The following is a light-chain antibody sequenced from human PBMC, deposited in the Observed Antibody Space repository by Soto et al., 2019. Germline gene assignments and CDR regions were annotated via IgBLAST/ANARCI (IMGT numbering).Light chain of an antibody. CDR2: GAS. CDR1: QSVSSN. J-gene: IGKJ2*02. Sequence: EIVMTQSPATLSVSPGERATLSCRASQSVSSNLAWYLQKPGQAPRLLIYGASTRATGIPARFSGSGSGTEFTLTISSLQSEDFAVYYCQQYNNWRTIGQWTKLDIK. V-gene: IGKV3-15*01. CDR3: QQYNNWRT.